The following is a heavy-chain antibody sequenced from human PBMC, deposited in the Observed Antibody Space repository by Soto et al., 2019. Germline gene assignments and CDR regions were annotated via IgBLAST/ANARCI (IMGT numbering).Heavy chain of an antibody. CDR1: GGSIRSGGYY. J-gene: IGHJ5*02. CDR3: TGVGNGKWFDP. Sequence: QVQLQESGPGLVKPSQTLSLTCTVSGGSIRSGGYYWSWIRQHPVRGPEWIGFIDNSGSAYYDPSLKSRVTRSVDTSKNQFSLKMSSVTPADTAVYYCTGVGNGKWFDPWGQGTLVTVSS. CDR2: IDNSGSA. V-gene: IGHV4-31*03. D-gene: IGHD4-4*01.